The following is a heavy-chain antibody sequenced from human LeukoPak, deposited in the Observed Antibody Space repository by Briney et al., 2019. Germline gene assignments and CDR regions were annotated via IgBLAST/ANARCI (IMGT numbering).Heavy chain of an antibody. V-gene: IGHV4-39*07. CDR1: TGSISSSSYY. J-gene: IGHJ4*02. D-gene: IGHD2-15*01. Sequence: SETLSLTCTVSTGSISSSSYYWGWIRQPPGKGLEWIGEMFHSGSTNYNPSLESRVTISVDKSKNQFSLKVSSVTAADTAVYYCARSDCSGGSCYRAYFDFWGQGTLVTVSS. CDR2: MFHSGST. CDR3: ARSDCSGGSCYRAYFDF.